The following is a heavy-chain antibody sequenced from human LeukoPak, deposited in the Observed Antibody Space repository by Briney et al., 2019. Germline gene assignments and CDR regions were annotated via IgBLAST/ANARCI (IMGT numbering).Heavy chain of an antibody. Sequence: GGSLRLSCVASGFTFSDHAMTWVRQTLAKGLESVSSTSAGGDITHYAESVKGRFTISRDNSKSTLYLQMNSLRAEDTAIYFCAYLDSSGFYYGRLRYWGQGTPVTVSS. V-gene: IGHV3-23*01. D-gene: IGHD3-22*01. CDR1: GFTFSDHA. CDR3: AYLDSSGFYYGRLRY. CDR2: TSAGGDIT. J-gene: IGHJ4*02.